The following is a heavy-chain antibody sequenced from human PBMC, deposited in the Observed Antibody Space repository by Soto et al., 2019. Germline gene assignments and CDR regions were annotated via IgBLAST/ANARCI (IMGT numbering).Heavy chain of an antibody. D-gene: IGHD3-3*01. V-gene: IGHV4-59*01. CDR1: GGSITDNY. Sequence: QVQLQQSGTGLLKPSETLSLTCSVSGGSITDNYWTCIRQSPGKGLEWVGYISYTGITNYNPSLKRRVTISLDRSKNQFSLKLDSVTAADTAVYYCARALDYDFWGGRNWFDPWGQGTLVTVSS. J-gene: IGHJ5*02. CDR3: ARALDYDFWGGRNWFDP. CDR2: ISYTGIT.